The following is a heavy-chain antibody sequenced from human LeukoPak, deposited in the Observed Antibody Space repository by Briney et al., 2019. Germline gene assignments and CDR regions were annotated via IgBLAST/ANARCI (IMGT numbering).Heavy chain of an antibody. CDR1: GITLSNYG. D-gene: IGHD3-22*01. CDR3: AKRGVVIRVILVGFHKEAYYFDS. V-gene: IGHV3-23*01. J-gene: IGHJ4*02. Sequence: PGGSLRLSCAVSGITLSNYGMSWVRLAPGKGLEWVAGISDSGGRTNYADSVKGRFTISRDSSKNTLYLQMNSLRAEDTAVYFCAKRGVVIRVILVGFHKEAYYFDSWGQGALVTVSS. CDR2: ISDSGGRT.